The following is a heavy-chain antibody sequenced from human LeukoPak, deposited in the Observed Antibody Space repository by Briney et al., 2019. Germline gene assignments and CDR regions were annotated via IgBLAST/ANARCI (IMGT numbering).Heavy chain of an antibody. CDR2: ISAYNGNT. V-gene: IGHV1-18*04. D-gene: IGHD3-9*01. CDR1: GYTFTSYG. J-gene: IGHJ4*02. Sequence: ASVKVSCKASGYTFTSYGISWVRQAPGQGLEWMGWISAYNGNTNYAQKLQGRVTMTTDTSTSTAYMELRSLRPDDTAVYYCARATGLAGRRLVKWSTPFDYWGQGTLVTVSS. CDR3: ARATGLAGRRLVKWSTPFDY.